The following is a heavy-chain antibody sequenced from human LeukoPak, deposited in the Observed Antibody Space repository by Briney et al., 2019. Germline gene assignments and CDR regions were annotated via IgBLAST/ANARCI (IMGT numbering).Heavy chain of an antibody. CDR1: GGTFSSYA. CDR3: ARAGWEWELLAAFDI. J-gene: IGHJ3*02. D-gene: IGHD1-26*01. V-gene: IGHV1-69*01. CDR2: IIPIFGTA. Sequence: SVKVSCTASGGTFSSYAISWVRQAPGQGLEWMGGIIPIFGTANYAQKFQGRVTITADESTSTAYMELSSLRSEDTAVYYCARAGWEWELLAAFDIWGQGTMVTVSS.